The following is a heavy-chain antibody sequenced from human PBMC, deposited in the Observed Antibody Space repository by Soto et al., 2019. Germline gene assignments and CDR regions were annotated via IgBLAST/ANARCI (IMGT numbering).Heavy chain of an antibody. J-gene: IGHJ3*02. V-gene: IGHV3-74*01. D-gene: IGHD3-22*01. CDR2: INSDGSST. CDR1: GFTFSSYW. CDR3: ARDRITMIVVATSDAFDI. Sequence: PGGSLRLSCAASGFTFSSYWMHWVRQAPGKGLVWVSRINSDGSSTSYADSVKGRFTISRDNAKNTLYLQMNSLRAEDTAVYYCARDRITMIVVATSDAFDIWGQGTMVT.